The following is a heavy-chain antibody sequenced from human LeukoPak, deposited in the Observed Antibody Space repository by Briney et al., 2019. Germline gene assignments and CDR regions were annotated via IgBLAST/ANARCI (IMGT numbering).Heavy chain of an antibody. V-gene: IGHV4-34*01. CDR2: INHSGST. CDR3: ARSMKTGTTYAFDI. D-gene: IGHD1-1*01. Sequence: SETLSLTCAVYGGSFSGYYWSWIRQPPGKGLEWIGEINHSGSTNYNPSLKSRVTISVDTSKNQFSLKLSSVTAADTVVYYCARSMKTGTTYAFDIWGQGTMVTVSS. J-gene: IGHJ3*02. CDR1: GGSFSGYY.